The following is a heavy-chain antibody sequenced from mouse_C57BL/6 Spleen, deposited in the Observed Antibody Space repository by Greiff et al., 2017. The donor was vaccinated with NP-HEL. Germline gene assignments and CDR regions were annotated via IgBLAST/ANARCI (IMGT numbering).Heavy chain of an antibody. D-gene: IGHD1-1*01. CDR1: GYTFTSYW. CDR3: ARSLLLLRFDY. J-gene: IGHJ2*01. Sequence: VQLQQSGAELVKPGASVKLSCKASGYTFTSYWMQWVKQRPGQGLEWIGEIDPSDSYTNYNQKFKGKATLTVDTSSSTAYMQLSSLTSEDSAVYYCARSLLLLRFDYWGQGTTLTVSS. V-gene: IGHV1-50*01. CDR2: IDPSDSYT.